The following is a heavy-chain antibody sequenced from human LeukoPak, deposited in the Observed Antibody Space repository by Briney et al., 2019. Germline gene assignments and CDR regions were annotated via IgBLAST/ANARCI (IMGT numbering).Heavy chain of an antibody. CDR3: ARELNGAFDP. J-gene: IGHJ5*02. D-gene: IGHD1-1*01. Sequence: GGSLRLSCAASGFTFSSSAMSWIRQAPGKGLEWVSYMSTSDSPIYYTDSAKGRFTISRDNAKNSLYLQMNSLRASDTAVYYCARELNGAFDPWGQGTLVTVSS. V-gene: IGHV3-11*04. CDR1: GFTFSSSA. CDR2: MSTSDSPI.